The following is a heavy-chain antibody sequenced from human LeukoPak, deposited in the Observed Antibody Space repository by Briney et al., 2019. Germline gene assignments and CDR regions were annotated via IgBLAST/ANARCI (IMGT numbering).Heavy chain of an antibody. CDR1: EYTFTSYY. CDR3: ARDGYSGYDYDAFDV. V-gene: IGHV1-46*01. CDR2: INPSDGNT. D-gene: IGHD5-12*01. Sequence: GASVKVSCKASEYTFTSYYSHWVRQAPGQGLEWLGIINPSDGNTVYAQKFQGRVTMSWDMSTSSVYMELSSLRSEDTAVYYCARDGYSGYDYDAFDVWGQGTMVTVSS. J-gene: IGHJ3*01.